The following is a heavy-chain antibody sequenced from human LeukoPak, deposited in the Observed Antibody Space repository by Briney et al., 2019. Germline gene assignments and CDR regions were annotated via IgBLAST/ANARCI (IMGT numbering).Heavy chain of an antibody. Sequence: GGSLRLSCAASGFTFSNYWMHWVRQAPGKGLVWVSRINSDGINTSYADSVKGRFTISRDNAKNSLYLQMNSLRAEDTAVYYCARRKVTTSTDYFDYWGQGTLVTVSS. J-gene: IGHJ4*02. D-gene: IGHD4-11*01. V-gene: IGHV3-74*01. CDR1: GFTFSNYW. CDR3: ARRKVTTSTDYFDY. CDR2: INSDGINT.